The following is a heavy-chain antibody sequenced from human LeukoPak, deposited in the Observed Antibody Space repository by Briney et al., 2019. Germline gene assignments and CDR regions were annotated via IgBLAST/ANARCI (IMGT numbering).Heavy chain of an antibody. CDR1: GFTFSSYS. V-gene: IGHV3-48*01. CDR2: ISSSSSTI. CDR3: AKGAEEGVVITAVYFYYMDV. Sequence: TGGSLRLSCAASGFTFSSYSMNWVRQAPGKGLEWVSYISSSSSTIYYADSVKGRFTISRDNAKNSLYLQMNSLRAEDTAIYFCAKGAEEGVVITAVYFYYMDVWGRGTTVTISS. D-gene: IGHD3-22*01. J-gene: IGHJ6*03.